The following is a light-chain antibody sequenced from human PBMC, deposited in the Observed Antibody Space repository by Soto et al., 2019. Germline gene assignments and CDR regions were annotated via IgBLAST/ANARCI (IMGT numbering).Light chain of an antibody. CDR2: TTT. V-gene: IGKV1-39*01. CDR1: QSIGRY. Sequence: DIQMTQSPSSLSASVGDRVTITCRASQSIGRYLNWYQQKPGKAPSLLISTTTTLQSDVPTRFSGSGSGTYFTLTITSLPPEDFASYCCQHTYSTLITFGPGTQVDIK. J-gene: IGKJ3*01. CDR3: QHTYSTLIT.